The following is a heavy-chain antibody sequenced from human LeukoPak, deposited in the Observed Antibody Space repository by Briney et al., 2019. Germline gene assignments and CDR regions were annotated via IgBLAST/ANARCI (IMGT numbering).Heavy chain of an antibody. CDR1: GFTVSSNY. D-gene: IGHD3-9*01. V-gene: IGHV3-66*02. J-gene: IGHJ4*02. CDR2: IYSGGST. CDR3: ASSGLRYSASR. Sequence: QAGGSLRLSCGASGFTVSSNYMSWVRQAPGKGLEWVSVIYSGGSTYYADSVKGRFTISRDNSKNTLYLQMNSLRAEDTAVYYCASSGLRYSASRWGQGTLVTVSS.